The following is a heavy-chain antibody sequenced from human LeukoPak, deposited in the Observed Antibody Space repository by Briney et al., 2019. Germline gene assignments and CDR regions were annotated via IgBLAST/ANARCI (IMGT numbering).Heavy chain of an antibody. CDR2: IYYSGST. D-gene: IGHD6-13*01. CDR1: GGSISSYY. V-gene: IGHV4-59*12. CDR3: ARGIIAAAGIRFDP. Sequence: SETLSLTCTVSGGSISSYYWSWIRQPPGKGLEWIGYIYYSGSTNYNPSLKSRVTISVDTSKNQFSLKPSSVTAADTAVYYCARGIIAAAGIRFDPWGQGTLVTVSS. J-gene: IGHJ5*02.